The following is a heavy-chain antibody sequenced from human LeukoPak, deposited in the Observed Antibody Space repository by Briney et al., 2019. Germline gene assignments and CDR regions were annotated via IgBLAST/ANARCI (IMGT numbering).Heavy chain of an antibody. J-gene: IGHJ4*02. CDR3: ARHSPPITYYDYVWGTYAVDYFDY. Sequence: SETLSLTCTVSGGSISSYYWSWIRQSPGKGLEWIGYIYYSGSTNYNPSLKSRVTISVDTSKNQFSLKLSSVTAADPAVYYCARHSPPITYYDYVWGTYAVDYFDYWGQGTLVTVSS. D-gene: IGHD3-16*01. CDR2: IYYSGST. V-gene: IGHV4-59*08. CDR1: GGSISSYY.